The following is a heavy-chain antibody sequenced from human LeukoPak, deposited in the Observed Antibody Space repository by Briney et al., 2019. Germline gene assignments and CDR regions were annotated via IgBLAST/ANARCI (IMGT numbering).Heavy chain of an antibody. CDR1: GFTFSSYS. Sequence: KTGGSLRLSCAASGFTFSSYSMNWVRQAPGKGLEWVSSISSSSSYIYYADSVKGRFAISRDNAKNSLYLQMNSLRAEDTAVYYCARDSTAAATFDYWGQGTLVTVSS. CDR3: ARDSTAAATFDY. D-gene: IGHD6-13*01. J-gene: IGHJ4*02. CDR2: ISSSSSYI. V-gene: IGHV3-21*01.